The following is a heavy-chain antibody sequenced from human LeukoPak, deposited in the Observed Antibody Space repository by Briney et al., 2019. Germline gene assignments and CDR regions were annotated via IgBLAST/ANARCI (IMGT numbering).Heavy chain of an antibody. D-gene: IGHD2-2*01. CDR1: GFTFSSYE. V-gene: IGHV3-23*01. CDR2: ISGSGDST. Sequence: PGGSLRLSYAASGFTFSSYEMNWVRQAPGKGLEWVSSISGSGDSTYYADSVKGRFTISRDNTKNTLYLQMNSLKAEDTALYYCAKDSVVIPAGWFDPWGQGTLVTVSS. CDR3: AKDSVVIPAGWFDP. J-gene: IGHJ5*02.